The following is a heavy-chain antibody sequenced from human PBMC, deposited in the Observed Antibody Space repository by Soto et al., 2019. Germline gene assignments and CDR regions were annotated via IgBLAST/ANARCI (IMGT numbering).Heavy chain of an antibody. J-gene: IGHJ3*01. Sequence: PGGSLRLSCSASGFTFSTYWMNWVRQTPGKGLELVANINQDGSEQYYVDSVKGRFTISRDNAKNSLYLQMNRLRAEDTAVYYWARYPGYCSSTSCRDAVDVWGQGTMVTVSS. CDR3: ARYPGYCSSTSCRDAVDV. CDR2: INQDGSEQ. V-gene: IGHV3-7*01. D-gene: IGHD2-2*01. CDR1: GFTFSTYW.